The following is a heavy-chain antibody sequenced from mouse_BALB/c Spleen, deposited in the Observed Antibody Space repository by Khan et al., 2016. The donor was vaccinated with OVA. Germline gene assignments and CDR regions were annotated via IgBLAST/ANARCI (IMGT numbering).Heavy chain of an antibody. CDR1: GYTFTSYW. D-gene: IGHD2-2*01. J-gene: IGHJ3*01. CDR3: ARREKYGYDPSWFAY. Sequence: QVQLKQSGAELVRPGASVKLSCTASGYTFTSYWMNWVKQRPGHGLEWIGRIDPSDSETHYNQIFKDKATLTVDTSSTTAYMQLSSLTSEDSAVYYCARREKYGYDPSWFAYWGQGTLVTVSA. V-gene: IGHV1-61*01. CDR2: IDPSDSET.